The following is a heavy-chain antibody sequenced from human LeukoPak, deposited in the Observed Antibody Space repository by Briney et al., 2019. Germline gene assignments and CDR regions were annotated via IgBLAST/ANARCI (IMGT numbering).Heavy chain of an antibody. D-gene: IGHD2-15*01. CDR2: ISGSGGST. CDR3: AKDIQLLPGLYYFDY. Sequence: GGSLRLSCAASGFTFSSYAMSWVRQAPGKGLEWVSAISGSGGSTYYADSVRGRFTILRDNSKNTLYLQMNSLRAEDTAVYYCAKDIQLLPGLYYFDYWGQGTLVTVSS. CDR1: GFTFSSYA. J-gene: IGHJ4*02. V-gene: IGHV3-23*01.